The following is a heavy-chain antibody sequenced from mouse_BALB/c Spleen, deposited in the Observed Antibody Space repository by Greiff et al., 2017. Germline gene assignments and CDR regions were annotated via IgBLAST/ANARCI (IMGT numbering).Heavy chain of an antibody. CDR3: AYGSSYFDY. D-gene: IGHD1-1*01. CDR1: GFTFSSYA. CDR2: ISSGGST. V-gene: IGHV5-6-5*01. J-gene: IGHJ2*01. Sequence: EVHLVESGGGLVQPGGSLKLSCAASGFTFSSYAMSWVRQTPEKRLEWVASISSGGSTYYPDSVKGRFTISRDNARNILYLQMSSLRSEDTAMYYCAYGSSYFDYWGQGTTLTVSS.